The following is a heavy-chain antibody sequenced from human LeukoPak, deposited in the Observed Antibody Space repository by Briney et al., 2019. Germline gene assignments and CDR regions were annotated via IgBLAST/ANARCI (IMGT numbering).Heavy chain of an antibody. CDR2: IYPGDSDT. CDR3: ASHSDVIGAI. Sequence: GESLKISRKASGYTFTHQWIGWVRQMSGSGLEWMGIIYPGDSDTIYRPSFQRHVPTSADTSINTAYLEWSSLEASDTAIYYCASHSDVIGAIWGQGTLVTVSS. D-gene: IGHD3-10*01. J-gene: IGHJ4*02. V-gene: IGHV5-51*01. CDR1: GYTFTHQW.